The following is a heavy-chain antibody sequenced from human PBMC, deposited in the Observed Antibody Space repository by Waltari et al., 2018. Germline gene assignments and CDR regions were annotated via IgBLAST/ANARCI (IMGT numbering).Heavy chain of an antibody. CDR2: MKTDGTSI. CDR3: TRNPGY. J-gene: IGHJ4*02. V-gene: IGHV3-74*03. Sequence: EVQLVISGGGLVQPGVSMRLSCAASDFFTHSWLDWVRQAPGKGLVWVSRMKTDGTSITYADSVKGRFTISRDSAKNTYYLQMNSLRAEDTAVYYCTRNPGYWGQGTLVTVSS. CDR1: DFFTHSW.